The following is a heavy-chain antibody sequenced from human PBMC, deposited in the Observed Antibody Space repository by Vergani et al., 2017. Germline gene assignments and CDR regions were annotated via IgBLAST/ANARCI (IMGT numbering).Heavy chain of an antibody. CDR2: IRSKANSYAT. V-gene: IGHV3-73*02. CDR3: AKDRGLGTVVTHWFDP. CDR1: GFTFSGSA. J-gene: IGHJ5*02. Sequence: EVQLVESGGGLVQPGGSLKLSCAASGFTFSGSAMHWVRQASGKGLEWVGRIRSKANSYATAYAASVKGRFTISRDDSKNTAYLQMNSLKTEDTAVYYCAKDRGLGTVVTHWFDPWGQGTLVTVSS. D-gene: IGHD4-23*01.